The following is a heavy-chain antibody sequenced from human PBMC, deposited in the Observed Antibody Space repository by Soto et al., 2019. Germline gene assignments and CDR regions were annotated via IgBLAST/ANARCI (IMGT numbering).Heavy chain of an antibody. D-gene: IGHD6-13*01. CDR3: ARGGDSSTWSNLLARSGLDV. J-gene: IGHJ6*02. V-gene: IGHV1-69*06. CDR2: IVPLFRTT. CDR1: GGTFSSYA. Sequence: QVQLVQSGAEAKKPGSSVKVSCKTSGGTFSSYAISWVRQAPGQGLEWMGGIVPLFRTTNYAQKFQGRVTITADTSTYTVYMALSGLRSGDTAVYYCARGGDSSTWSNLLARSGLDVWGQGTTVTVSS.